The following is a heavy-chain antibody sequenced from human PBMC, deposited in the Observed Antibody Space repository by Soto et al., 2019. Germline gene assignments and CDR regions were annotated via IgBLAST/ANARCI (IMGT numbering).Heavy chain of an antibody. D-gene: IGHD3-10*01. V-gene: IGHV4-30-4*01. Sequence: SETLSLTCNVSGGAISSDDDYWSWIRQRPGKGLEWIGYISSSGKTYYNPSLKSRITMSVDTSKRQLSLKLRSVTAADAAVFYCARGSHNFDSCGRGVTVTVYS. J-gene: IGHJ4*02. CDR2: ISSSGKT. CDR3: ARGSHNFDS. CDR1: GGAISSDDDY.